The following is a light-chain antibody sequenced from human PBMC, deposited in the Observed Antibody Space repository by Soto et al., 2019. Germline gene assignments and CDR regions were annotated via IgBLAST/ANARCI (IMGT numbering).Light chain of an antibody. CDR1: QSVSSN. CDR3: KQYKEWPPIT. V-gene: IGKV3-15*01. J-gene: IGKJ5*01. Sequence: EIVMTQSPATLSVSPGERATLSCRASQSVSSNLAWYQQKPGQAPRLLIYGASTRATGIPARFSGSGSGTEFTLTISSLQSEDFAVYYCKQYKEWPPITFGQGTRLEI. CDR2: GAS.